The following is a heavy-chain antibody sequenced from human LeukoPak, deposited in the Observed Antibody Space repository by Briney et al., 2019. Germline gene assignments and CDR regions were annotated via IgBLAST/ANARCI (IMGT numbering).Heavy chain of an antibody. D-gene: IGHD6-13*01. J-gene: IGHJ4*02. V-gene: IGHV3-30*04. CDR2: ISHDGGNK. CDR3: ARESSSWFDY. CDR1: GFTFSTYA. Sequence: GGSLRLSCATSGFTFSTYAMHWVRQAPGKGLEWVAIISHDGGNKNYADSVKGRFTISRDNSKNTLYLQMNSLRAEDTAVYYCARESSSWFDYWGQGTLVTVSS.